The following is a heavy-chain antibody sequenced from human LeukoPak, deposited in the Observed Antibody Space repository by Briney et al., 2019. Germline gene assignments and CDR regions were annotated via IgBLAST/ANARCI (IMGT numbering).Heavy chain of an antibody. CDR1: GFTVSSNF. Sequence: GGSLRLSCAASGFTVSSNFVTWVRQAPGKGLEWLSIIYSGGGTDYADSVKGRFTVSRDNSKNTVYLQMNSLRAEDTAMYHCARKSLGIVAAGTFFGSWGQGTLVTVSS. CDR3: ARKSLGIVAAGTFFGS. J-gene: IGHJ5*02. CDR2: IYSGGGT. D-gene: IGHD6-13*01. V-gene: IGHV3-53*01.